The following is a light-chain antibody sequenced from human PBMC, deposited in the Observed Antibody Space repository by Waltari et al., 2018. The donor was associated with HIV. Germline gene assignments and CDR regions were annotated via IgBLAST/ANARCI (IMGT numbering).Light chain of an antibody. CDR1: SSDVGGYDY. V-gene: IGLV2-11*01. Sequence: QSALPQPRSVSGSPGQSVTISCTGTSSDVGGYDYVSWYQPHPGKAPKVIISDVSRRPSGVPDRFSASKSGNTASLTISGLQAADEADYFCCSYASNYILIFGGGTKLTVL. CDR3: CSYASNYILI. CDR2: DVS. J-gene: IGLJ2*01.